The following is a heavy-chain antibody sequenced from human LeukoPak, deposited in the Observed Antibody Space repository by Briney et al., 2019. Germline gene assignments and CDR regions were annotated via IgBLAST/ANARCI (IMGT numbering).Heavy chain of an antibody. CDR3: ARRVAAAGRTLDAFDI. CDR2: INPSGGST. V-gene: IGHV1-46*01. Sequence: ASVKVSCKASGYSFTAYYMHWVRQAPGQGLEWMGIINPSGGSTSYAQKFQGRVTMTRDMSTSTVYMELSSLRSEDTAVYYCARRVAAAGRTLDAFDIWGQGTMVTVSS. CDR1: GYSFTAYY. D-gene: IGHD6-13*01. J-gene: IGHJ3*02.